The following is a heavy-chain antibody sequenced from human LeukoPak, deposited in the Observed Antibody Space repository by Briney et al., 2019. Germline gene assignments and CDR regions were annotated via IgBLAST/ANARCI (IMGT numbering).Heavy chain of an antibody. V-gene: IGHV5-10-1*01. D-gene: IGHD2-15*01. J-gene: IGHJ2*01. Sequence: GESLRISCEASGYILTTYWISWVRQMPGKGLEWMGRIDPGDSYTNYRPSFQGRVTISADKSISTAYLQWSSLKASDTAMYYCARHDKGSYWYFDLWGRGTLVTVSS. CDR1: GYILTTYW. CDR2: IDPGDSYT. CDR3: ARHDKGSYWYFDL.